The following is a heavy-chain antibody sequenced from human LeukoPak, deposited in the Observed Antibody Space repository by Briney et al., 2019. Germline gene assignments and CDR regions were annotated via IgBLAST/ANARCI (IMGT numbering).Heavy chain of an antibody. V-gene: IGHV3-74*01. CDR2: INSDGSGS. CDR3: ARAAGSGNYYDAFDI. Sequence: GGSLRLPCAASGFTFSNYWMHWVRQAPGKGLVWVSRINSDGSGSNYADSVKGRFTISRDNSKNMVYLQMNSLRAEDTAVYYCARAAGSGNYYDAFDIWGQGTVVTASP. D-gene: IGHD3-10*01. CDR1: GFTFSNYW. J-gene: IGHJ3*02.